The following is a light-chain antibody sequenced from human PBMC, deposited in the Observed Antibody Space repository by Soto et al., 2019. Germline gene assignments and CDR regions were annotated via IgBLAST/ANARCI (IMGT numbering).Light chain of an antibody. V-gene: IGLV2-14*01. J-gene: IGLJ1*01. CDR2: EVN. CDR3: SSYTTSYFYV. CDR1: GRDIGAYDY. Sequence: QSVLTQPASVSGSPGQSITISCTGSGRDIGAYDYVSWYQQHPGKAPKLLIYEVNNRPSGVSYRFSASKSAFTASLTISGLQAADEAHYYCSSYTTSYFYVFGPGTKLTVL.